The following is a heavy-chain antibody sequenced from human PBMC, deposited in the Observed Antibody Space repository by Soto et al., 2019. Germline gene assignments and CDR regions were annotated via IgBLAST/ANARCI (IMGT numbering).Heavy chain of an antibody. CDR1: GFTFSNYA. D-gene: IGHD2-15*01. J-gene: IGHJ4*02. V-gene: IGHV3-23*01. CDR3: ARDGGNICSGGSCYFPAPDC. CDR2: ISGSGRST. Sequence: EVQLLASGGGSVQPGGSLRLSCSASGFTFSNYAMSWVRQAPGKGLEWVASISGSGRSTNYADSVKGRFTISIDNSKNTLAVQMISLRANDTAVHYCARDGGNICSGGSCYFPAPDCWGQGTLVTFSP.